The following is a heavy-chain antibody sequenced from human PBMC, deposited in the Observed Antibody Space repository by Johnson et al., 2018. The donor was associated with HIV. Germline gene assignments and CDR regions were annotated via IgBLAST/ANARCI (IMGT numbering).Heavy chain of an antibody. CDR3: AGAGGSSLAFDI. CDR1: GFTFSSYA. D-gene: IGHD6-6*01. Sequence: VQLVESGGGLVQPGGSLRLSCAASGFTFSSYAMHWVRQAPGKGLEYVSAISSNGGTTYYANSVKGRFTISRDNSKDTLYLQMGSLRAEDMAVYYCAGAGGSSLAFDIWGQGTMVTVSS. CDR2: ISSNGGTT. V-gene: IGHV3-64*01. J-gene: IGHJ3*02.